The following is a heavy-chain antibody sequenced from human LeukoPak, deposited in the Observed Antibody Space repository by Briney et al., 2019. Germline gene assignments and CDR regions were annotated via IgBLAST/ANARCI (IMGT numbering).Heavy chain of an antibody. CDR2: ISSSSRYI. CDR1: GFTFSDYN. CDR3: AKDQWIRRGVEVVTLLYYFDY. Sequence: GGSLRLSCAVSGFTFSDYNMNWFRQAPGKGLEWVSSISSSSRYIYYADSVKGRFTISRDNSKNTLYLQMNSLRAEDTAVYYCAKDQWIRRGVEVVTLLYYFDYWGQGTLVTVSS. D-gene: IGHD2-21*01. J-gene: IGHJ4*02. V-gene: IGHV3-21*04.